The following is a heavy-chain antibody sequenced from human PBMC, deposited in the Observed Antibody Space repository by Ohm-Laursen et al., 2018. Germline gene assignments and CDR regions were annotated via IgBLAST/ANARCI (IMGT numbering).Heavy chain of an antibody. CDR1: GFTFSSYA. J-gene: IGHJ4*02. CDR2: ISGSGGST. D-gene: IGHD2-8*01. Sequence: SLRLSCAASGFTFSSYAMSWVRQAPGKGLEWVSAISGSGGSTYYADSVKGRFTISRDNSKNTPYLQMNSLRAEDTAVYYCAKDLCFRKWCGVYWGQGTLVTVSS. V-gene: IGHV3-23*01. CDR3: AKDLCFRKWCGVY.